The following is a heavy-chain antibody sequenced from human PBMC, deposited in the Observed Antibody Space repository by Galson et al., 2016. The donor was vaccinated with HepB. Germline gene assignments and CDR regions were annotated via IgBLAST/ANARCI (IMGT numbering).Heavy chain of an antibody. CDR3: ARPKYYYGSGYYFDF. Sequence: ETLSLTCAVSGASISSSNWWSWVRQPPGKELEWIGEIYYSGTTNCNPSLKSRLTLSVDKSKNQFSLKLSSVTAADTAVYYCARPKYYYGSGYYFDFWGQGTLVTVSS. D-gene: IGHD3-10*01. V-gene: IGHV4-4*02. CDR1: GASISSSNW. J-gene: IGHJ4*02. CDR2: IYYSGTT.